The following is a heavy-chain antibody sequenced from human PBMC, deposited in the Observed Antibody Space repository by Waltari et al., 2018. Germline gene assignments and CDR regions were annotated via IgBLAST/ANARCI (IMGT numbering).Heavy chain of an antibody. J-gene: IGHJ5*02. CDR3: ARARGYGSSRWFDP. V-gene: IGHV4-59*11. Sequence: QFQLQLSGLGLVKPSETLSLTCTDSGFLLSSHYWICTRHPPGKGLDWICFLYYSWITNYDPSLKSRVTISVDTSKNQFSLKLSSVTAADTAVYYCARARGYGSSRWFDPWGQGTLVTVSS. CDR2: LYYSWIT. D-gene: IGHD6-13*01. CDR1: GFLLSSHY.